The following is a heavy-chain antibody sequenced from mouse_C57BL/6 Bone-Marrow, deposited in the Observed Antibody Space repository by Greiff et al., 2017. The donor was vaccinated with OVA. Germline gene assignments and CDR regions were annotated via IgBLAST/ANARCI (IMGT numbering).Heavy chain of an antibody. CDR1: GFTFSDYG. D-gene: IGHD2-5*01. V-gene: IGHV5-17*01. CDR2: ISSGSSTI. CDR3: ARNGLYSNYSFAY. Sequence: EVKLVESGGGLVKPGGSLKLSCAASGFTFSDYGMHWVRQAPEKGLEWVAYISSGSSTIYYADTVKGRFTISRDNAKNTLFLQMTSLRSEDTAMYYCARNGLYSNYSFAYWGQGTLVTVSA. J-gene: IGHJ3*01.